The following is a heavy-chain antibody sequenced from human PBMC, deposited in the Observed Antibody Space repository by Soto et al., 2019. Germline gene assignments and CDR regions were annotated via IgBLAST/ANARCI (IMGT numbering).Heavy chain of an antibody. CDR3: ARGASSGWYYYYGMVV. CDR2: INHSGST. Sequence: QVQLQQWGAGLLKPSETLSLTCAVYGGSFSGYYWSWIRQPPGKGLEWIGEINHSGSTNYNPSLKSRVTISVDTSKNQFSLKLSSVTAADTAVYYCARGASSGWYYYYGMVVWGQGTTVTVSS. J-gene: IGHJ6*02. V-gene: IGHV4-34*01. CDR1: GGSFSGYY. D-gene: IGHD6-19*01.